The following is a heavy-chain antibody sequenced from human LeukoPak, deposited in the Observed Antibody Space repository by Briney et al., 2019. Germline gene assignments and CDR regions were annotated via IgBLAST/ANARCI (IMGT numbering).Heavy chain of an antibody. J-gene: IGHJ6*02. D-gene: IGHD3-22*01. CDR2: IYPNKDCT. CDR3: ARDLVAVHYYDSSGYFWYGMDV. CDR1: VYTFTGYY. V-gene: IGHV1-2*01. Sequence: ASVPVSCKASVYTFTGYYMHWVRQAPGQGLEWMGWIYPNKDCTSDAQKFQGRVTRTRYTSISTAYKELSRLRSDDTVVYYCARDLVAVHYYDSSGYFWYGMDVWGEGTTVSV.